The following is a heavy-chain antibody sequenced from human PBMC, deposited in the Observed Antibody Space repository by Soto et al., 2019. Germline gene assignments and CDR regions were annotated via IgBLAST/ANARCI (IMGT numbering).Heavy chain of an antibody. Sequence: EVQLVESGGDLVQPGGSLRVSCAASGFTFSSYAMHWVRQAPGKGLEYVSAITSNGGSTYYANSVKGRFTISRDNSKNTLYLQMGGLRPEDMAVYYCVRRRDSSGYDYWGQGTLVTVSS. D-gene: IGHD3-22*01. CDR2: ITSNGGST. CDR3: VRRRDSSGYDY. CDR1: GFTFSSYA. J-gene: IGHJ4*02. V-gene: IGHV3-64*01.